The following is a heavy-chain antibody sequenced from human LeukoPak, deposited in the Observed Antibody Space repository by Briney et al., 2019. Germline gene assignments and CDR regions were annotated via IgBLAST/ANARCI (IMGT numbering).Heavy chain of an antibody. CDR3: ARDGTPGSTDAFDI. CDR1: GGSISSSSYY. J-gene: IGHJ3*02. V-gene: IGHV4-39*07. D-gene: IGHD1-26*01. Sequence: SETLSLTCTVSGGSISSSSYYWGWIRQPPGKGLEWIGSIYYSGSTYYNPSLKSRVTISVDTSKNQFSLKLSSVTAADTAVYYCARDGTPGSTDAFDIWGQGTMVTVS. CDR2: IYYSGST.